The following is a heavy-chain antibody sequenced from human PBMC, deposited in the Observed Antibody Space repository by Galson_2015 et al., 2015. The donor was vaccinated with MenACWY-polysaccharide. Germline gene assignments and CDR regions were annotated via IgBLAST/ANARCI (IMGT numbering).Heavy chain of an antibody. V-gene: IGHV3-23*01. CDR1: GFSFSAYG. Sequence: SLRLSCAASGFSFSAYGMSWVRQAPGRGLEWVSGSGSGGGLYYADSVKGRFTVSRDNSENTLYLQMNNLRAEDTAVYYCAKVGPRSSWTMGIDYWGQGTLVTVSS. CDR2: SGSGGGL. J-gene: IGHJ4*02. CDR3: AKVGPRSSWTMGIDY. D-gene: IGHD6-13*01.